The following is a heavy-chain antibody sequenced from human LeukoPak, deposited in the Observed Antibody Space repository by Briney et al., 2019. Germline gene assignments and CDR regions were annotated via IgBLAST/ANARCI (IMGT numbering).Heavy chain of an antibody. D-gene: IGHD5/OR15-5a*01. CDR3: ARDVYSVYDQTREFDY. V-gene: IGHV3-7*01. Sequence: PGGSLRLSCAASGFTFSRYWMSWVRQAPGKGLEWVANLNQDGSEKYYVDSVKGRFTISRDNPKNSLYLQMNSLRAEDTAVYFCARDVYSVYDQTREFDYWGQGTLVTVSS. CDR2: LNQDGSEK. J-gene: IGHJ4*02. CDR1: GFTFSRYW.